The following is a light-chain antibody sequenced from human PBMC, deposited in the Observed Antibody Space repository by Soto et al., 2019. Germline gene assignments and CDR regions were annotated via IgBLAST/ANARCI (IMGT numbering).Light chain of an antibody. CDR1: QDISNY. Sequence: DIQMTQSPSSLSASVGDRVTITCQASQDISNYLNWYQQKPGKAPKLLIYDASNLETGVPSRFSGSGSGTDFTFTISSLQPEDIATYYCQQYYNLPRWTFGQGTKVEIK. CDR3: QQYYNLPRWT. CDR2: DAS. J-gene: IGKJ1*01. V-gene: IGKV1-33*01.